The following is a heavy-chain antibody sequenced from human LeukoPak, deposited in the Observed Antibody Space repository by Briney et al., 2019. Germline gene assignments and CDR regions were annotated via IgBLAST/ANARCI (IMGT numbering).Heavy chain of an antibody. Sequence: GGSLRLSCTASGLTFSNAWMTWVRQAPGKGLEWVANIKQDGSEKYYVDSVKGRFTISRDNAKNSLYLQMNSLRAEDTAVYYCAREIYGVGAFDIWGQGTMVTVSS. CDR3: AREIYGVGAFDI. D-gene: IGHD4-17*01. CDR2: IKQDGSEK. CDR1: GLTFSNAW. V-gene: IGHV3-7*01. J-gene: IGHJ3*02.